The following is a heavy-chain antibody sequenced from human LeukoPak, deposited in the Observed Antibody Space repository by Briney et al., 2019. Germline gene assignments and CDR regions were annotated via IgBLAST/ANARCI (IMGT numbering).Heavy chain of an antibody. J-gene: IGHJ6*02. CDR3: ATVNWNPYYYCGMDV. CDR2: IYYSGST. V-gene: IGHV4-59*08. Sequence: SETLSLTCTVSGGSISSYYWSWIRQPPGKGLEWIGYIYYSGSTNYNPSLKSRVTISVDTSKNQFSLKLSSVTAADTAVYYCATVNWNPYYYCGMDVWGQGTTVTVSS. CDR1: GGSISSYY. D-gene: IGHD1-1*01.